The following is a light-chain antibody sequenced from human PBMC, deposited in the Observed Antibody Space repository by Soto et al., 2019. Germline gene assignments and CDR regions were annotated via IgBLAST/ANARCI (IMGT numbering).Light chain of an antibody. CDR3: CSYVGNSAWV. V-gene: IGLV2-23*01. CDR2: DGS. CDR1: SSDVGSYNL. J-gene: IGLJ1*01. Sequence: QSVLNQPASGYGAHGQSSTISCTGTSSDVGSYNLVSWYQQHPGKAPKLLIYDGSKRPSGVSNRFSESKSGNTASLTISGLQAEDEADYYCCSYVGNSAWVFGSGTKVTGL.